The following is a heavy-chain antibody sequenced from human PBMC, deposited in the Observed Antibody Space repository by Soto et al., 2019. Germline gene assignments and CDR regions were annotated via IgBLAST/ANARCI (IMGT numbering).Heavy chain of an antibody. D-gene: IGHD3-10*01. CDR1: GGSISGSY. CDR2: VYYTGST. Sequence: ASETLSLTCSVSGGSISGSYWSWIRQSPGKGLEWLGYVYYTGSTNYSPSLRSRVSISVDTSKNEFSLRLSSVTAADTAIYYCARARITMVREVIKYNMDVWGQGTTVTVSS. V-gene: IGHV4-59*01. J-gene: IGHJ6*02. CDR3: ARARITMVREVIKYNMDV.